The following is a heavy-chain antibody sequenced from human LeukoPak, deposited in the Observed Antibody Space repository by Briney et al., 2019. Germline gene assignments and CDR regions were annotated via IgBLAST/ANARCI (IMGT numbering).Heavy chain of an antibody. J-gene: IGHJ4*02. CDR2: ISYDGSNK. Sequence: PGGSLRLSCAASGFTFSSYGMHWVRQAPGKGLEWVAVISYDGSNKYYADSVKGRFTISRDNSKNTLYLQMNSLRAEDTAVYYCAKSNPHYDSSGYYFDYWGQGTLVTVSS. CDR3: AKSNPHYDSSGYYFDY. CDR1: GFTFSSYG. V-gene: IGHV3-30*18. D-gene: IGHD3-22*01.